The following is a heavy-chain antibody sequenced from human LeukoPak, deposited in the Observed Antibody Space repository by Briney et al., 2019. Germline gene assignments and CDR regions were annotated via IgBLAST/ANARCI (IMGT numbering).Heavy chain of an antibody. CDR1: GGPFSGYY. J-gene: IGHJ1*01. CDR3: ARVAAHSSWYSYFQH. D-gene: IGHD6-13*01. V-gene: IGHV4-34*01. Sequence: SETLSLTCAVYGGPFSGYYWSWIRQPPGKGLEWIGEINHSGSTNYNPSLKSRVTISVDTSKNQFSLKLSSVTAADTAVYYCARVAAHSSWYSYFQHWGQGTLVTVSS. CDR2: INHSGST.